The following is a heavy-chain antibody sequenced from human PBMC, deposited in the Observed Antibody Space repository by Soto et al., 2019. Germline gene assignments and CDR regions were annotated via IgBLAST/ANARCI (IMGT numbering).Heavy chain of an antibody. Sequence: SETLSLTCSVSGGSLTKYYWSWIRQPAGKGLEWIGRISTSGKVVSKASLRSRLTMSVDTSKNQFSLRLASVTAADTAVYYCARDNNDFWSLYPLAFDYWGQGALVTVSS. CDR2: ISTSGKV. CDR3: ARDNNDFWSLYPLAFDY. J-gene: IGHJ4*02. CDR1: GGSLTKYY. D-gene: IGHD3-3*01. V-gene: IGHV4-4*07.